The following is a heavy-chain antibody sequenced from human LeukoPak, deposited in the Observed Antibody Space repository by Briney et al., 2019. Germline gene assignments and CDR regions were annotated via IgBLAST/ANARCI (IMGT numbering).Heavy chain of an antibody. CDR3: ARGGAAATIDNTFDI. V-gene: IGHV3-11*06. CDR2: ISSGSSYT. Sequence: GGSLRLSCAASGFTFSDYYISWIRQAPGKGLEWVSFISSGSSYTNYADSVKGRLTISIDNTKNSLYLQMIGLRAEDTAVYYCARGGAAATIDNTFDIWGQETMVTVSS. CDR1: GFTFSDYY. J-gene: IGHJ3*02. D-gene: IGHD6-25*01.